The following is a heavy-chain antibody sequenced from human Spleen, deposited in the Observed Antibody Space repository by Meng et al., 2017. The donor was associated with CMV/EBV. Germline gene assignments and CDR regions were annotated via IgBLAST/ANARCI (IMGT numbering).Heavy chain of an antibody. J-gene: IGHJ4*02. V-gene: IGHV3-20*04. CDR2: INWNGGST. Sequence: GESLKISCAASGFTFDDYGMSWVRQAPGKGLEWVSGINWNGGSTGYADSVKGRFTISRDNAKNSLYLQMNSLRAEDTALYYCARVSISSSWFFDYWGQGTLVTVSS. D-gene: IGHD6-13*01. CDR3: ARVSISSSWFFDY. CDR1: GFTFDDYG.